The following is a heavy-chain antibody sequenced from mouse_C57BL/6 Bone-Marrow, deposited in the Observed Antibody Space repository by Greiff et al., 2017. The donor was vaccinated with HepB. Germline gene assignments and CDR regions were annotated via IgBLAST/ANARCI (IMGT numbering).Heavy chain of an antibody. CDR2: ISSGSSTI. D-gene: IGHD1-1*01. Sequence: VQLKESGGGLVKPGGSLKLSCAASGFTFSDYGMHWVRQAPEKGLEWVAYISSGSSTIYYADTVKGRFTISRDNAKNTLFLQMTSLRSEDTAMYYCAKPYYGSSYGYFDVWGTGTTVTVSS. CDR1: GFTFSDYG. V-gene: IGHV5-17*01. J-gene: IGHJ1*03. CDR3: AKPYYGSSYGYFDV.